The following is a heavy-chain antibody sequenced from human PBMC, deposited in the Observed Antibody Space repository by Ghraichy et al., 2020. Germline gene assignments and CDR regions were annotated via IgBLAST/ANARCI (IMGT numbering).Heavy chain of an antibody. CDR2: IFSDGSGA. V-gene: IGHV3-74*01. CDR1: GFSFSNAW. J-gene: IGHJ1*01. CDR3: ARDGAYSFHH. D-gene: IGHD2-15*01. Sequence: GGSLRLSCAASGFSFSNAWMHWVRQAPGKGLVWVSRIFSDGSGAIYADSVRGRFTISRDNAKSTVYLQMDSLRDDDTAVYYCARDGAYSFHHWGQGTLVTVSS.